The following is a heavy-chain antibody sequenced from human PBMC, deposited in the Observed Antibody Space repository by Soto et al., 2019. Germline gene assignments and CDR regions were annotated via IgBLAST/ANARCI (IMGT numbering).Heavy chain of an antibody. J-gene: IGHJ4*02. D-gene: IGHD3-3*01. CDR1: GFTFGDYA. CDR2: IRSKAYGGTT. V-gene: IGHV3-49*03. CDR3: TRTERSGYQPDY. Sequence: VPLVESGGGLVQPGRSLRLSCTASGFTFGDYAMSWFRQAPGKGLAWVGFIRSKAYGGTTEYAASVKGRFTISRNDTKCIADLQMNSLKTEDTAVYFCTRTERSGYQPDYWGQGTLDIVFS.